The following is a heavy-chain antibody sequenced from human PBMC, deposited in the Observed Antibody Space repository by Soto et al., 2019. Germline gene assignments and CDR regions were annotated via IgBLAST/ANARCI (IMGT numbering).Heavy chain of an antibody. CDR2: ISSSSSYI. Sequence: EVQLVESGGGLVKPGGSLRLSCAASGFTFSIYSMNWVRQAPGKGLEWVSSISSSSSYIYYADSVKGRFTISRDNAKNSLYLQMNSLRAEDTAVYYCARVVDYYDPYYDYGMDVWGQGTTVTVSS. CDR1: GFTFSIYS. J-gene: IGHJ6*02. D-gene: IGHD3-16*01. CDR3: ARVVDYYDPYYDYGMDV. V-gene: IGHV3-21*01.